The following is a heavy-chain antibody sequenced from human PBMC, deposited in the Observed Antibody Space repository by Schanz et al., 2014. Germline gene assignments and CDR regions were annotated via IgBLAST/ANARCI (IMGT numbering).Heavy chain of an antibody. Sequence: QVQLVQSGAEVKKPGASVKVSCKASGGTFNNYAVSWVRQAPGQGLEWMGWINPNSGGTNYAQKFQGRVTMTRDTSISTAYMELSRLRSDDTAVYYCARAGQDFEYSSLSPIWYFDLWGRGTLVTVSS. D-gene: IGHD6-6*01. CDR3: ARAGQDFEYSSLSPIWYFDL. CDR2: INPNSGGT. J-gene: IGHJ2*01. V-gene: IGHV1-2*02. CDR1: GGTFNNYA.